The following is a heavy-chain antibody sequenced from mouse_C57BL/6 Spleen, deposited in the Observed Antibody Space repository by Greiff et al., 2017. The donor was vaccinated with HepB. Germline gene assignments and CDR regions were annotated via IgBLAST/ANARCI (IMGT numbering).Heavy chain of an antibody. D-gene: IGHD2-5*01. CDR1: GYSITSGYY. CDR3: ASSNFYWYFDV. CDR2: ISYDGSN. Sequence: VQLQQSGPGLVKPSQSLSLTCSVTGYSITSGYYWNWIRQFPGNKLEWMGYISYDGSNNYNPSLKNRISITRDTSKNQFFLKLNSVTTEDTATYYCASSNFYWYFDVWGTGTTVTVSS. V-gene: IGHV3-6*01. J-gene: IGHJ1*03.